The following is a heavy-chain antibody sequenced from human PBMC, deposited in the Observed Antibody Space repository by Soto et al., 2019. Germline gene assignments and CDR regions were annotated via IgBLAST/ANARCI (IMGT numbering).Heavy chain of an antibody. CDR3: ARVWIAAAWDAFDI. J-gene: IGHJ3*02. V-gene: IGHV3-23*01. Sequence: GGSLRLSCAASGFTFSHYAMSWVRQAPGRGLEWVSSISSSGGSTYYADSVKGQFTISRHNSKNTLYLQMNSLRAEDTAVYYCARVWIAAAWDAFDIWGQGTMVTVSS. CDR1: GFTFSHYA. CDR2: ISSSGGST. D-gene: IGHD6-13*01.